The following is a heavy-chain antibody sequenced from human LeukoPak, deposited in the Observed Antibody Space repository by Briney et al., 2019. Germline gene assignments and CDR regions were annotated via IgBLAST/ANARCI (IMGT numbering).Heavy chain of an antibody. V-gene: IGHV4-59*01. CDR2: ISDSGST. CDR3: ARDNYDILTGYNNWFDP. Sequence: PSETLSLTCTVSGGSISSYYWSWIRQPPGKGLEWIGYISDSGSTNYNPSLKSRVTISVDTSKNQFSLKLSSVTAADTAVYYCARDNYDILTGYNNWFDPWGQGTLVTVSS. J-gene: IGHJ5*02. CDR1: GGSISSYY. D-gene: IGHD3-9*01.